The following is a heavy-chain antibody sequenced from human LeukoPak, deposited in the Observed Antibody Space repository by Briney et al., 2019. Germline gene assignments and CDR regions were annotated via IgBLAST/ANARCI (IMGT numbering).Heavy chain of an antibody. Sequence: GGSLRLSCAASGFTFGSEWMSWVRQAPGTGLEWVANMNQDGSQRYYLDSVKGRFTISRDNAKNSLYLQMNSLGAEDTALYYCVKVTAAGFVDYWGQGTLVTVSS. CDR1: GFTFGSEW. J-gene: IGHJ4*02. V-gene: IGHV3-7*03. CDR3: VKVTAAGFVDY. CDR2: MNQDGSQR. D-gene: IGHD6-13*01.